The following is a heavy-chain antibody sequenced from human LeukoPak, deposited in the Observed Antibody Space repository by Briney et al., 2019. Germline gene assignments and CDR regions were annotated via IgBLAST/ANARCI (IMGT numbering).Heavy chain of an antibody. J-gene: IGHJ6*03. CDR1: GGSISSYY. Sequence: PSETLSLTCTVSGGSISSYYWSWIRQPAGKGLEWIGYIYYSGSTNYNPSLKSRVTISVDTSKNQFSLKLSSVTAADTAVYYCAREVSGIEQFGRNYYYYYMDVWGKGTTVTVSS. V-gene: IGHV4-59*01. D-gene: IGHD1/OR15-1a*01. CDR3: AREVSGIEQFGRNYYYYYMDV. CDR2: IYYSGST.